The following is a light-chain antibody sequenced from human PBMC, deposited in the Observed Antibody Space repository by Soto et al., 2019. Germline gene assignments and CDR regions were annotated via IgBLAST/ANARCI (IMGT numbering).Light chain of an antibody. V-gene: IGKV3-15*01. CDR1: QNVSSN. CDR2: GSS. Sequence: EIVRTQSPATLSVSTGERATLSCSASQNVSSNLAWYQQKPGQAPRLLIYGSSTRATGIPARFSGSGSGTXXTLTISSLQAEDFAAXFXXQYNNWPSLAFGPGTKVDIK. CDR3: XQYNNWPSLA. J-gene: IGKJ3*01.